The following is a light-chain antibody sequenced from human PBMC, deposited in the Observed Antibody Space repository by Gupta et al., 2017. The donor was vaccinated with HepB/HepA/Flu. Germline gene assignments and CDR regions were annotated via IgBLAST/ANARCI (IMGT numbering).Light chain of an antibody. CDR1: QSLLPSSTNGNY. Sequence: DIVMTQSTVFLAVSLGENATINCTSSQSLLPSSTNGNYLAWYQQKPGEPPKLLIYLASIRESGVPDRLSGSGSTTTFSLTISSMQAEDDAVYYCQQYYDPPPITFGQGTRLEIK. J-gene: IGKJ5*01. CDR2: LAS. V-gene: IGKV4-1*01. CDR3: QQYYDPPPIT.